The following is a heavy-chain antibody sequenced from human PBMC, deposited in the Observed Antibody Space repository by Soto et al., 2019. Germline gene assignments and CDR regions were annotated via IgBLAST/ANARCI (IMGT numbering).Heavy chain of an antibody. J-gene: IGHJ5*02. V-gene: IGHV6-1*01. Sequence: QTLSLPCAISGDSVSSNSAAWNWIRQSPSRGLEWLGRTYYRSKWYNDYAVSVKSRITINPDTSKNQFSLQLNSVTPEDTAVYYCARDIGYSGYDYIDWFDPWGQGTLVTVSS. CDR2: TYYRSKWYN. CDR1: GDSVSSNSAA. CDR3: ARDIGYSGYDYIDWFDP. D-gene: IGHD5-12*01.